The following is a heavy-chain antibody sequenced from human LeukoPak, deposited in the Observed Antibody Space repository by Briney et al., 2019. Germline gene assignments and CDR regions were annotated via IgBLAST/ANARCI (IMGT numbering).Heavy chain of an antibody. CDR2: INSAGSST. J-gene: IGHJ4*02. CDR1: GFTFSSFW. D-gene: IGHD1-7*01. Sequence: GGSLRLSCAASGFTFSSFWVHWVRQVPGKGLVWVSRINSAGSSTSYADSVKGRFTISRDNAKNTLYLQMNSLRAEDTAVYYCATAGNYRFDYWGQGTLVTVSS. V-gene: IGHV3-74*01. CDR3: ATAGNYRFDY.